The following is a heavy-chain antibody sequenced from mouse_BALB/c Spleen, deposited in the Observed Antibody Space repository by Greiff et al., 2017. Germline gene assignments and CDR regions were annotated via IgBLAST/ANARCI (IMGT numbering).Heavy chain of an antibody. D-gene: IGHD2-4*01. CDR3: ARVITTGGYAMDY. CDR2: IYPGNVNT. J-gene: IGHJ4*01. Sequence: QVQLQQSGPELVKPGASVRISCKASGYTFTSYYIHWVKQRPGQGLEWIGWIYPGNVNTKYNEKFKGKATLTADKSSSTAYMQLSSLTSEDSAVYFCARVITTGGYAMDYWGQGTSVTVSS. CDR1: GYTFTSYY. V-gene: IGHV1S56*01.